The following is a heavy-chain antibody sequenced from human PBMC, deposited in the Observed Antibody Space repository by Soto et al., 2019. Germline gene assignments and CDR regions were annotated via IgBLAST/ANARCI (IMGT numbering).Heavy chain of an antibody. D-gene: IGHD6-13*01. V-gene: IGHV4-31*03. J-gene: IGHJ6*02. CDR1: VGSISSGGYY. CDR2: IYYSGSS. Sequence: PSETLSLTGTVSVGSISSGGYYWSWIRQHPGKGLEWIGYIYYSGSSYYNPSLKSRVTISVDTSKNQFSLKLSSVTAADTAVYYCARDQAAAGTYYYGMDVWGQGTTVTVSS. CDR3: ARDQAAAGTYYYGMDV.